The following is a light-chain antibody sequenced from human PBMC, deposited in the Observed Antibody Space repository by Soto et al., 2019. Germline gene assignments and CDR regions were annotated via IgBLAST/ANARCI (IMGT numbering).Light chain of an antibody. J-gene: IGLJ2*01. Sequence: QSVLTQPPSVSAAPGQKVTISCSGSSSNIGNNYVSWYQQLPGTAPKLLIYDNNQRPSGIPDRFSGSKSGTSATLGITGLQTGEEADYYCGTWDSSLSNVVFGGGTKLTVL. CDR1: SSNIGNNY. CDR3: GTWDSSLSNVV. V-gene: IGLV1-51*01. CDR2: DNN.